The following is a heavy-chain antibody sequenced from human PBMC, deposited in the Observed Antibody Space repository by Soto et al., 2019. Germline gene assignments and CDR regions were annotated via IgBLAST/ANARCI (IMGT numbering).Heavy chain of an antibody. Sequence: PSETLSLTCTVSGVSISSYYWSWIRQPPGKGPEWIGYIYYSGSANYNPSLKSRVTISVDTSKSQFSLKLSSVTAADTAVYYCARDKGRSPLDYWGQGTLVTVSS. V-gene: IGHV4-59*01. D-gene: IGHD2-15*01. J-gene: IGHJ4*02. CDR3: ARDKGRSPLDY. CDR1: GVSISSYY. CDR2: IYYSGSA.